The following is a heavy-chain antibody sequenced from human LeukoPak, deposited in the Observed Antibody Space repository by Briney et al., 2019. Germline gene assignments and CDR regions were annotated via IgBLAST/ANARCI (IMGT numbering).Heavy chain of an antibody. CDR1: GGTFSSYA. CDR2: IIPIFGTA. CDR3: ASLGYYDSSGYGY. V-gene: IGHV1-69*05. D-gene: IGHD3-22*01. Sequence: ASVMVSCKASGGTFSSYAISWVRQAPGQGLEWMGRIIPIFGTANYAQKFQGRVTITTDESTSTAYMELSSLRSEDTAVYYCASLGYYDSSGYGYWGQGTLVTVSS. J-gene: IGHJ4*02.